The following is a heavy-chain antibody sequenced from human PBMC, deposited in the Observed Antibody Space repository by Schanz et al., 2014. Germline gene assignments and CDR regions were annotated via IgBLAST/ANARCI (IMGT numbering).Heavy chain of an antibody. Sequence: VQLVESGGGLVQPGGSLRLSCAGSGFTFSNYAIHWVRQAPGKGLEWVALISYDGNTKYYADSVKGRFTISRDNPKNTLYLQMNSLRADDTAVYYCARDLLVSHYDFWSGNDYWGQGTLVTVSS. CDR2: ISYDGNTK. V-gene: IGHV3-30-3*01. D-gene: IGHD3-3*01. J-gene: IGHJ4*02. CDR1: GFTFSNYA. CDR3: ARDLLVSHYDFWSGNDY.